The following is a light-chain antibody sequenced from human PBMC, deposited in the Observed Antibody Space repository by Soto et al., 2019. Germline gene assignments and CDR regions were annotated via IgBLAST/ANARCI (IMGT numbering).Light chain of an antibody. CDR3: SSYTSSNTPI. CDR1: SSDVGGYNY. V-gene: IGLV2-14*03. Sequence: QSALTQPASVSGSPGQSITISCIGTSSDVGGYNYVSWYQQHPGKVPRLMIYDVSNRPSGVSNRFSGSKSGNTASLTISGLQAEDEADFYCSSYTSSNTPIFGGGTKLTVL. J-gene: IGLJ2*01. CDR2: DVS.